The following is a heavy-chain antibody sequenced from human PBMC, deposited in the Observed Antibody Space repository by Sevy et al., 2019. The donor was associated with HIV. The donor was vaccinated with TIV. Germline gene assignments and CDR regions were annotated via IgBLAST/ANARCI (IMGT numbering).Heavy chain of an antibody. CDR2: ISGRSSYI. CDR1: GFIFSNYS. V-gene: IGHV3-21*01. Sequence: GGSLRLSCAASGFIFSNYSMNWVRQAPGMGLEWVSSISGRSSYIYNADSVKGRFTISRDNAKNSLYLQMNSLRAEDTAVYYCARVLRVVRIDYFDYWGQGTLVTVSS. J-gene: IGHJ4*02. D-gene: IGHD2-2*01. CDR3: ARVLRVVRIDYFDY.